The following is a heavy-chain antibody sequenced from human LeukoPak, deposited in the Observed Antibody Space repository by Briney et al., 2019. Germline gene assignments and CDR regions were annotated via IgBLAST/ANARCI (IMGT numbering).Heavy chain of an antibody. D-gene: IGHD6-13*01. J-gene: IGHJ4*02. CDR3: AKAPMEDSWYIHFDY. CDR1: GFTFSSYS. Sequence: PGGSLRLSCAASGFTFSSYSMNWVRQAPGKGLEWVSSISRSSSATYYADSVKGRFTISRDNSKNTLYLQINSLRAEDTAIYYCAKAPMEDSWYIHFDYWGQGTLVTVSS. CDR2: ISRSSSAT. V-gene: IGHV3-21*04.